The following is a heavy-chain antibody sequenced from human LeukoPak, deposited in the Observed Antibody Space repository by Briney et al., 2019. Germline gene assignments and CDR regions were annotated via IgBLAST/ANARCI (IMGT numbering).Heavy chain of an antibody. CDR2: IIPIFGTA. V-gene: IGHV1-69*13. D-gene: IGHD5-24*01. CDR3: ARDLVEMATIFRTHNKNARASRGDY. CDR1: GGTFSSYA. Sequence: GASVKVSCKASGGTFSSYAISWVRQAPGQGLEWMGGIIPIFGTANYAQKFQGRVTITADESTSTAYMELRSLRSDDTAVYYCARDLVEMATIFRTHNKNARASRGDYWGQGTLVTVSS. J-gene: IGHJ4*02.